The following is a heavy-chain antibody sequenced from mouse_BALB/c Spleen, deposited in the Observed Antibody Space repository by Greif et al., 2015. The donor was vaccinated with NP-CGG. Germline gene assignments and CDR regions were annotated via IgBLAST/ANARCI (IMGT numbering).Heavy chain of an antibody. CDR1: GFNIKDTY. J-gene: IGHJ3*01. D-gene: IGHD5-2*01. Sequence: VQLQQSGAELVKPGASVKLSCTASGFNIKDTYVHWVKQRPEQGLEWIGRIDPANINPKYDPTFQGKAPITPDTSSHTAHRHLSSRTPEDPAVYVRANAYDKSLGFAYWRQGPLVTVAS. V-gene: IGHV14-3*02. CDR2: IDPANINP. CDR3: ANAYDKSLGFAY.